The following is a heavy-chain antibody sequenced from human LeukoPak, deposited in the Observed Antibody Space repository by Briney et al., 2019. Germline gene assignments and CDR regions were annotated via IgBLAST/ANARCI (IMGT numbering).Heavy chain of an antibody. Sequence: ASVKVSCKVSGYTLTELSMHWVRQAPGKGLEWMGGFDPEDGETIYAQKFQGRVTMTEDTSTDTAYMELSGLRSEDTAVYYCATLTASYYGSGSYGHYWGQGTLVTVSS. D-gene: IGHD3-10*01. J-gene: IGHJ4*02. CDR1: GYTLTELS. V-gene: IGHV1-24*01. CDR3: ATLTASYYGSGSYGHY. CDR2: FDPEDGET.